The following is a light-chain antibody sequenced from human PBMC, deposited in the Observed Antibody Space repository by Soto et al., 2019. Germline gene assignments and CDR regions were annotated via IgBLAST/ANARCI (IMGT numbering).Light chain of an antibody. CDR3: SSYTSSSTL. V-gene: IGLV2-14*01. CDR1: SSDVGSYNY. Sequence: QSALTQPASVSGSPGQSITISCTGTSSDVGSYNYVSWYQQHPGKAPKLMIYDVSNRPSGVSNRFSGSKSGNTASLTISGLQAGDEADYYCSSYTSSSTLFGTGTKVTVL. CDR2: DVS. J-gene: IGLJ1*01.